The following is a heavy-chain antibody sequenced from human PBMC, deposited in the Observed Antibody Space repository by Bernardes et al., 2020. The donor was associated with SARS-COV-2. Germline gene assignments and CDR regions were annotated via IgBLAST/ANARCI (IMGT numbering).Heavy chain of an antibody. CDR2: LYYTGST. CDR3: ARGFDY. V-gene: IGHV4-59*01. J-gene: IGHJ4*02. Sequence: SEPLSLMCTVSGGSISAYYWSWFRQPPGKGLEWIGYLYYTGSTNYNPSLQSRVTISVDTSKNQFSLKLSSVTAADTAVYYCARGFDYWGQGILVTVSS. CDR1: GGSISAYY.